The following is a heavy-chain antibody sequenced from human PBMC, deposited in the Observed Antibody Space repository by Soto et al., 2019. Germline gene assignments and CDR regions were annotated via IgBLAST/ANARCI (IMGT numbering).Heavy chain of an antibody. J-gene: IGHJ4*02. Sequence: PSETLSLTCTVSGGSINSYYWSWIRQPPGKGLEWIGYIYYSGSTNYNPSLKSRVTISVDTSKNQFSLKLSSVTAADTAVYYCAGRYGGNFDYWGQGTLVTVSS. V-gene: IGHV4-59*01. D-gene: IGHD1-26*01. CDR1: GGSINSYY. CDR3: AGRYGGNFDY. CDR2: IYYSGST.